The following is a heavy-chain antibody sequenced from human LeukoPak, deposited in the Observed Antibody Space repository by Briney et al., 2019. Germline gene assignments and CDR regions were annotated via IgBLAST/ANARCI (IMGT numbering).Heavy chain of an antibody. D-gene: IGHD1-14*01. CDR3: ARIYPAITPHDAFDI. V-gene: IGHV4-59*01. CDR2: IFYSGST. J-gene: IGHJ3*02. Sequence: SETLSLTCTVSGGSISSYYWSWIRQPPGKRLEWIGYIFYSGSTNCNPSLKSRVTISLDTSKNQFSLILGSVAAADMAVYYCARIYPAITPHDAFDIWGQGTMVTVSS. CDR1: GGSISSYY.